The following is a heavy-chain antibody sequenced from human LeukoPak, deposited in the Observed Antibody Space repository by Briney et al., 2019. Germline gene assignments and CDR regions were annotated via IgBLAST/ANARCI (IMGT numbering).Heavy chain of an antibody. J-gene: IGHJ4*02. D-gene: IGHD3-10*01. V-gene: IGHV4-4*02. CDR1: GGSISSSNW. CDR3: ARDGWGSGTLIDY. CDR2: IYHSGST. Sequence: SETLSLTCAVSGGSISSSNWWSWVRQPPGKGLEWIGEIYHSGSTNYNPSLKSRVTISVDKSKNQFSLKLSSVTAADTAVYYCARDGWGSGTLIDYWGQGTLVTVSS.